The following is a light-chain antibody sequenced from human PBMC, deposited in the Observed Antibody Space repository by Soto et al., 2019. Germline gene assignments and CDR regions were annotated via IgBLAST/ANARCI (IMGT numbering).Light chain of an antibody. CDR3: QQYGRSVT. CDR1: QSIRSHY. CDR2: GAH. V-gene: IGKV3-20*01. J-gene: IGKJ1*01. Sequence: EIVLTHSPGTLSLSPGERATLSCRASQSIRSHYLAWYQQKPGQAPRLLISGAHNRAPGIPDRFSGSESGTDFTLRISRLEPEDFAVYYCQQYGRSVTFGQGTKVDIK.